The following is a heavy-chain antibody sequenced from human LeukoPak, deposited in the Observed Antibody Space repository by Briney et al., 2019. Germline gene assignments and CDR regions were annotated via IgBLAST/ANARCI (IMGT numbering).Heavy chain of an antibody. CDR2: ISAYNGNT. CDR1: GYTFTSYG. Sequence: GASVKVSCKASGYTFTSYGISWERQAPGQGLEWMGWISAYNGNTNYAQKLQGRVTMTTDTSTRTAYMELRSLRSDDTAVYYCAKGPYYYYYMDVWGKGTTVTVSS. CDR3: AKGPYYYYYMDV. J-gene: IGHJ6*03. V-gene: IGHV1-18*01.